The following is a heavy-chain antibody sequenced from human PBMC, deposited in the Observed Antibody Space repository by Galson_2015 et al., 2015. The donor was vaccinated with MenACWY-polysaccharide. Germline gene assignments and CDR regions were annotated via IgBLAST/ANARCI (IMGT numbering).Heavy chain of an antibody. CDR1: GSIFNNYW. D-gene: IGHD4-23*01. CDR3: ARLRGLGGQFYCDF. Sequence: QSGAEVKKPGESLKISCKASGSIFNNYWIGWVRQMPDKGLEWMGRIFPDNSDPRYSPSFQGPVTVSVDKSPSTAYLHLSGLKASDTGMYYCARLRGLGGQFYCDFWGQGSLVTVSS. J-gene: IGHJ4*02. CDR2: IFPDNSDP. V-gene: IGHV5-51*03.